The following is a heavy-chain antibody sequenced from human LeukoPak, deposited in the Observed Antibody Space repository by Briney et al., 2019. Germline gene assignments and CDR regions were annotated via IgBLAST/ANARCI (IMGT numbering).Heavy chain of an antibody. CDR1: GFTFSSYA. D-gene: IGHD3-9*01. J-gene: IGHJ4*02. CDR3: AKDRLRYFDWLLARSPGGLDY. Sequence: PGGSLRLSCAASGFTFSSYAMSWVRQAPGKGLEWVSAISGSGGSTYYADSVKGRFTISRDNSKNTLYLQMNSLRAEDTAVYYCAKDRLRYFDWLLARSPGGLDYWGQGTLVTVSS. CDR2: ISGSGGST. V-gene: IGHV3-23*01.